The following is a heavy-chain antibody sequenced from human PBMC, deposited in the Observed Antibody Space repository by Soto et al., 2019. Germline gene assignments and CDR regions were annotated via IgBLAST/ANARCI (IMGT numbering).Heavy chain of an antibody. V-gene: IGHV1-18*01. CDR1: GYAFTRYG. CDR2: ISAYNGNT. D-gene: IGHD4-17*01. Sequence: QVQLVQSGAEVKKAGASGKVSCNAAGYAFTRYGISWVRQAPGQGLEWMGWISAYNGNTNYAQMLQGRVTMTTDTSTSTAYMELRSLRSDDTAVYYCSRDLHGDPYYWGQGTLVTVSS. CDR3: SRDLHGDPYY. J-gene: IGHJ4*02.